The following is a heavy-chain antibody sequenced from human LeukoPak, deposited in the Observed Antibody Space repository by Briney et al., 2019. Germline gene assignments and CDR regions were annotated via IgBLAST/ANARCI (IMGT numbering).Heavy chain of an antibody. Sequence: ASVKVSCKASGYTFTSYYMHWVRQAPGQGLEWMGIINPSGGSTSYAQKFQGRVTMTRDTSTSTVYMELSSLRSEDTGVYYCALVVPAAGNWFDPWGQGTLVTVSS. D-gene: IGHD2-2*01. J-gene: IGHJ5*02. CDR2: INPSGGST. CDR3: ALVVPAAGNWFDP. CDR1: GYTFTSYY. V-gene: IGHV1-46*01.